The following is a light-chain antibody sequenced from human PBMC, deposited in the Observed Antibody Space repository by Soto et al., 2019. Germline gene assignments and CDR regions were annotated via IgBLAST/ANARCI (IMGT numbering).Light chain of an antibody. CDR2: GAS. CDR3: QQYVTSPWA. V-gene: IGKV3-20*01. Sequence: EIVLTKSPGTLSLSPGERATLSCRASQSVSSSFLAWYQQKPGQAHRLLIYGASNRATGIPDKLSGSGSGTYFNLTISRMEPEDFAVYYCQQYVTSPWAFGQGNKVAIE. J-gene: IGKJ1*01. CDR1: QSVSSSF.